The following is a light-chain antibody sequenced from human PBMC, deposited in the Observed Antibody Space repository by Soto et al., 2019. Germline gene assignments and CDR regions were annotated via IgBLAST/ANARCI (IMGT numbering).Light chain of an antibody. Sequence: DIQMTQSPSSVSASVGDSVTITCRASQVISSWLAWYQQKPGKAPKLLIYGASSLQSGVPSRFSGSGSGTDFSLTISSLQPEDIATYYCQQANSFPYTFGQGTKLEIK. V-gene: IGKV1-12*01. CDR2: GAS. CDR3: QQANSFPYT. CDR1: QVISSW. J-gene: IGKJ2*01.